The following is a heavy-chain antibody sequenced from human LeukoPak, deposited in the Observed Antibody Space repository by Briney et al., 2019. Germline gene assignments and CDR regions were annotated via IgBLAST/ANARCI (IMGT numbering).Heavy chain of an antibody. CDR2: IHYSGST. CDR3: ARDFRGGCCNDY. D-gene: IGHD2-15*01. Sequence: AETLTLTCAASGCSISSYYWSWIRQPPGKGLEWVGYIHYSGSTKYNPSLESRVTISVDTAKNQFSLEMPSDSAADTGVYYCARDFRGGCCNDYWGQGTLVIVSS. J-gene: IGHJ4*02. CDR1: GCSISSYY. V-gene: IGHV4-59*01.